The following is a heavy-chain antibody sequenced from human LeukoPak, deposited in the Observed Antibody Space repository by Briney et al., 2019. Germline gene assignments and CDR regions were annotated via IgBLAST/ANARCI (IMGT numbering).Heavy chain of an antibody. CDR3: ATVAYSCSSGYYYMDV. V-gene: IGHV1-8*03. Sequence: GASVKVSCKASGYTFTSYDINWVRQATGQGLEWMGWMNPNSGNTGYAQKFQGRVTITRNTSISTAYMELSSLRSEDTAVYYCATVAYSCSSGYYYMDVWGKGTTVTVSS. D-gene: IGHD6-6*01. J-gene: IGHJ6*03. CDR1: GYTFTSYD. CDR2: MNPNSGNT.